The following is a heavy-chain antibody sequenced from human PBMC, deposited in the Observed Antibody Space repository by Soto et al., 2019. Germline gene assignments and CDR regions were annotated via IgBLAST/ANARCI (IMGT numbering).Heavy chain of an antibody. CDR2: INHSGST. V-gene: IGHV4-34*01. Sequence: RCILKNKGKGLEWIGEINHSGSTNYNPSLKSRVTISVDTSKNQFSLKLSSVTAADTAVYYCARGWFFFFSSRRRHTRLAPGLGIPAEPLSDL. J-gene: IGHJ2*01. CDR3: ARGWFFFFSSRRRHTRLAPGLGIPAEPLSDL. D-gene: IGHD3-9*01.